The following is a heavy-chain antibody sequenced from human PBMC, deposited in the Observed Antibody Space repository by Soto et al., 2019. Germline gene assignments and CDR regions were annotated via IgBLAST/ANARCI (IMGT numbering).Heavy chain of an antibody. CDR2: IRSKRFAGKI. J-gene: IGHJ6*02. CDR1: GFCFGDYV. CDR3: TGEGDHVTDFENPHYGLHV. V-gene: IGHV3-49*03. Sequence: GGSLRLSCRASGFCFGDYVFNCFRQSPGKGLECGGFIRSKRFAGKIEYAAPLRGRSSISRDDPKSIAHLQMNTLRTDDKEAKYCTGEGDHVTDFENPHYGLHVWGPGTTFTASS. D-gene: IGHD3-9*01.